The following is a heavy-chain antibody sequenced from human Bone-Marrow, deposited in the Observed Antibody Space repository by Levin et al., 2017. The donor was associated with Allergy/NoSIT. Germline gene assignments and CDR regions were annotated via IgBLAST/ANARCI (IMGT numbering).Heavy chain of an antibody. D-gene: IGHD2-2*02. CDR1: GFTFNNCA. CDR3: AKKRESAVVPAAIPWSIDSGEDDS. J-gene: IGHJ5*01. V-gene: IGHV3-23*01. CDR2: ITGSGDET. Sequence: PGGSLRLSCAASGFTFNNCALSWVRQAPGKGLEWVSAITGSGDETYYADSVKGRFTISRDNSKNTLYLQMDNLTGGDTAIYYCAKKRESAVVPAAIPWSIDSGEDDSWGQGTLVTVSS.